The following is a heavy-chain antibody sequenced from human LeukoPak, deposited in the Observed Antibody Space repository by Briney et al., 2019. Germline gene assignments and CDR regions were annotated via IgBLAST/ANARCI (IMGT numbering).Heavy chain of an antibody. CDR3: ARGIAGDWVPPLY. CDR1: GFTFSDYY. Sequence: AGGSLRLSCAASGFTFSDYYMSWIRQPPGKGLEWVSYISSSGSSIYYADSVNGRFTISRDNAKNSLYLQMNSLRAEDTAVYYCARGIAGDWVPPLYWGQGTLVTVSS. J-gene: IGHJ4*02. V-gene: IGHV3-11*01. D-gene: IGHD2-21*02. CDR2: ISSSGSSI.